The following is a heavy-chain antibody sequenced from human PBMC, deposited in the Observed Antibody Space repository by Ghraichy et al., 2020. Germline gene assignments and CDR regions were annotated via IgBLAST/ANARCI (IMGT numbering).Heavy chain of an antibody. D-gene: IGHD3-10*01. V-gene: IGHV4-39*01. J-gene: IGHJ5*02. CDR3: ARRPYDGPAGAWFET. CDR1: GVSISITNYY. CDR2: IYYSGST. Sequence: GSLRLSCTVSGVSISITNYYWGWIRQPPGKGLEWLGNIYYSGSTYYNPSLRSRVTISVDRSMNQFTLQLNSVIDADTAVYYCARRPYDGPAGAWFETWGQGKLIAVAS.